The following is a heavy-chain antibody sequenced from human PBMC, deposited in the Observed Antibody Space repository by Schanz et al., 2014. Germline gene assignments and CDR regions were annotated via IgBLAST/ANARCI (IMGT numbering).Heavy chain of an antibody. CDR2: MSYDGSIK. CDR3: ARDLEGYDGGGGGFDP. J-gene: IGHJ5*02. Sequence: QVQLVESGGGVVQPGRSLRLSCAASGFTFSSYGMHWVRQAPGKGLEWVAAMSYDGSIKYYADSVKGRFTMSRDNSKNTLYLQMNSLRAEDTAVYYCARDLEGYDGGGGGFDPWGQGTLXTVSS. D-gene: IGHD2-21*01. V-gene: IGHV3-30*03. CDR1: GFTFSSYG.